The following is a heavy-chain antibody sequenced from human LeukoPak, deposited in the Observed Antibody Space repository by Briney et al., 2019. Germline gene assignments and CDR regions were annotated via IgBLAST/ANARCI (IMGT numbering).Heavy chain of an antibody. CDR2: MYYSGST. J-gene: IGHJ4*02. CDR3: ARQYYDNTGYYYFDY. Sequence: PSETLSLTCTVSGGSITGSSYYWGWIRQPPGKGLEWIGSMYYSGSTYYNPSLKNRLTISVDTSKNQFSLKLTSVTAADTAVYYCARQYYDNTGYYYFDYWGQGTLVTVSS. D-gene: IGHD3-22*01. CDR1: GGSITGSSYY. V-gene: IGHV4-39*01.